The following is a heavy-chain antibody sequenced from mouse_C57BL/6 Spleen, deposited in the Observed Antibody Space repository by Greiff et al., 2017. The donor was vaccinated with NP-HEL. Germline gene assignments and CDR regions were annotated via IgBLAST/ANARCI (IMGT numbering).Heavy chain of an antibody. CDR1: GFTFTASY. D-gene: IGHD3-2*02. Sequence: EVQLQQSGPVLVKPGPSVTISCKASGFTFTASYMHWVKQSHGKSLEWIGLAYPYNGGTSYNQKLKGKATLTVDTSSSTAYMELNSLTSEDSAVYYCARSGSSGSAWFAYWGQGTLVTVSA. V-gene: IGHV1-36*01. J-gene: IGHJ3*01. CDR3: ARSGSSGSAWFAY. CDR2: AYPYNGGT.